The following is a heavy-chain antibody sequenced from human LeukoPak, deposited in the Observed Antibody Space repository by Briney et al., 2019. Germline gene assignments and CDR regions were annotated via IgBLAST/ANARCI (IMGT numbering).Heavy chain of an antibody. CDR2: IIPIFGTA. CDR1: GGTFSSYA. V-gene: IGHV1-69*13. J-gene: IGHJ4*02. CDR3: ARDGREMATLYYFDY. Sequence: SVKVSCKASGGTFSSYAISWVRQAPGQGLEWMGGIIPIFGTANYAQKFQGRVTITADESTSTAYMELSSLRSEDTAVYYCARDGREMATLYYFDYWGQGTLVTVSS. D-gene: IGHD5-24*01.